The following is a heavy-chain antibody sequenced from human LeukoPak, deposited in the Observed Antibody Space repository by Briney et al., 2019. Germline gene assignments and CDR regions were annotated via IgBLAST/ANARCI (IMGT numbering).Heavy chain of an antibody. CDR2: ISGSGGST. D-gene: IGHD3-10*01. V-gene: IGHV3-23*01. CDR3: AKGVRGVIISFGAFDI. CDR1: GFTFSSYA. Sequence: GGSLRLSCAASGFTFSSYAMSWVRQAPGKGLEWVSAISGSGGSTYYADSVKGRFTISRDNSKNTLYLQMNSLRAEDTAVYYCAKGVRGVIISFGAFDIWGQGTMVTVSS. J-gene: IGHJ3*02.